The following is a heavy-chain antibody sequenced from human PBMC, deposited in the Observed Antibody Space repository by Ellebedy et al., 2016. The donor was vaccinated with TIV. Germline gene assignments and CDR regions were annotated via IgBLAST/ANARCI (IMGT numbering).Heavy chain of an antibody. V-gene: IGHV3-23*01. Sequence: GESLKISXAAPGFSLSNSFMSWIRQAPGKGLEWVSTLTADGRSTYFADSVKGRLTISRDNSKNTVYLQMNSLRSEDTAVYYCRPGHYSDAWGQGTLVTVSS. CDR1: GFSLSNSF. CDR2: LTADGRST. CDR3: RPGHYSDA. J-gene: IGHJ4*02.